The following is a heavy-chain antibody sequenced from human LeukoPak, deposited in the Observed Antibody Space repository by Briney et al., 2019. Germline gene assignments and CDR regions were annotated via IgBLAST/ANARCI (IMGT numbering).Heavy chain of an antibody. Sequence: SETLSLTCTVSGDSISSRSYSWGWIRQPPGMGLAWIGTIYYNQGTYYNPSLESRVTISVDTSRNQFSLRLSSVTAADTAVYYCVSFMAAAAKSWGPGTLVTVSS. D-gene: IGHD6-13*01. J-gene: IGHJ5*02. V-gene: IGHV4-39*07. CDR1: GDSISSRSYS. CDR2: IYYNQGT. CDR3: VSFMAAAAKS.